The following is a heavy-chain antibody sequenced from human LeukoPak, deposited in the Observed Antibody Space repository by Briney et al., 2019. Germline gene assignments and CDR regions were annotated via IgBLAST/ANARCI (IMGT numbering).Heavy chain of an antibody. CDR1: GFTFDDYG. CDR2: INWNGGST. D-gene: IGHD6-6*01. Sequence: GGSLRLSCAASGFTFDDYGMSWVRQAPGKGLEWVSGINWNGGSTGYADSVKGRFTISRDNAKNSLYLQMNSLRAEDAALYYCARHVEQLVRAGDWFDPWGQGTLVTVSS. CDR3: ARHVEQLVRAGDWFDP. J-gene: IGHJ5*02. V-gene: IGHV3-20*04.